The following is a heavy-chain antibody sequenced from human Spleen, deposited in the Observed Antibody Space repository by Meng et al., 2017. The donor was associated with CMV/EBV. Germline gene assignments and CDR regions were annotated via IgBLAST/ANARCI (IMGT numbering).Heavy chain of an antibody. D-gene: IGHD1-26*01. V-gene: IGHV4-34*01. CDR1: GGSFSGYY. J-gene: IGHJ4*02. Sequence: QVQLQQWGAGLLKPSETLSLTGAVYGGSFSGYYWSWISQPPGKGLEWIGEINHSGSTNYNPSLKSRVTISLDTSKIQFSLNLNSVTAADTAVYYCATGSSQAWELLHYWGQGTLVTVSS. CDR2: INHSGST. CDR3: ATGSSQAWELLHY.